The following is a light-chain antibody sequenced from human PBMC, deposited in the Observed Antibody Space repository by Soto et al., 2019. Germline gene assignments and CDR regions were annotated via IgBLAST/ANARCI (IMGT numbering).Light chain of an antibody. V-gene: IGLV2-11*01. CDR1: SRDY. CDR3: CSYGSYTDV. CDR2: DVI. J-gene: IGLJ1*01. Sequence: QSALTQPRSVSGSPGQSVTISCTGGSRDYVSWHQQYPGKAPKLIIYDVIRRPSGVPDRFSGSRSDNTASLTISGLQAEDEADYYCCSYGSYTDVFGQGTKVTVL.